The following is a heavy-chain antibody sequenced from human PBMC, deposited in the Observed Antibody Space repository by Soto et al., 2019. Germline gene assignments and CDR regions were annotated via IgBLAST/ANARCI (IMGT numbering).Heavy chain of an antibody. J-gene: IGHJ4*01. Sequence: QSQLLQSGAEVKKPGASVKVTCKASGYTFRNFGISWVRQAPGQGLEWMGWISAYNANANYAQKFQGRLTMTADTSTSTAYMELRSLRSDDTSVYYCARENIYFDYWGQGTLVTVSS. CDR2: ISAYNANA. CDR3: ARENIYFDY. CDR1: GYTFRNFG. V-gene: IGHV1-18*01.